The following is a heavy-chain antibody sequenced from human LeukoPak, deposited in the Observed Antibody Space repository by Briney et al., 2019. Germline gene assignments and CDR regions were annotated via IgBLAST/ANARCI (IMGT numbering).Heavy chain of an antibody. J-gene: IGHJ5*02. CDR2: IYSSGNT. CDR3: GRDLNGVTDP. D-gene: IGHD3-16*02. CDR1: GGSISSGIYY. V-gene: IGHV4-61*02. Sequence: SETLSLTCTVSGGSISSGIYYWSWIWQPAGKGLEWIGRIYSSGNTNYNPSLKSRVTISVDTSKNQFSLKLSSVTAADTAMYYCGRDLNGVTDPWGQGTLVTVSS.